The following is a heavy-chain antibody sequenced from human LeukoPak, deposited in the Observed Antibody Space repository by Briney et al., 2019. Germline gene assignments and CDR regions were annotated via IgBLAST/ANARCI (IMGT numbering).Heavy chain of an antibody. D-gene: IGHD1-20*01. CDR2: MQTSETF. CDR3: VRDGGTFITESSTDRHNWLDP. J-gene: IGHJ5*02. V-gene: IGHV4-61*02. CDR1: GGSISNPSFY. Sequence: SQTLSLTCTVSGGSISNPSFYWSWIRQPAGKGLEWIGCMQTSETFTYNPSLRGRVTISIDTSKNQFSLRLTSVTAADTAVYYCVRDGGTFITESSTDRHNWLDPWGQGSLVTVSS.